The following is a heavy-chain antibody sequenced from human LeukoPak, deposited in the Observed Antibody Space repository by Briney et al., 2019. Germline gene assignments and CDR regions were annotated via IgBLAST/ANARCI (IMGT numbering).Heavy chain of an antibody. CDR2: FDPEDGET. Sequence: ASVKVSCKVSGYTLTELSMHWVRQAPGKGLEWMGGFDPEDGETIYAQKFQGRVTMTEDTSTDTAYMELRSLRSDDTAVYYCARDPYYYGSGSYFGWFDPWGQGTLVTVSS. J-gene: IGHJ5*02. D-gene: IGHD3-10*01. CDR3: ARDPYYYGSGSYFGWFDP. CDR1: GYTLTELS. V-gene: IGHV1-24*01.